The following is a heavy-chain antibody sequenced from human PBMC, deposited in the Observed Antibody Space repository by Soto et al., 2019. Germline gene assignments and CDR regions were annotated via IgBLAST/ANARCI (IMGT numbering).Heavy chain of an antibody. V-gene: IGHV3-23*01. Sequence: EVQLLESGEGLVQPGGSLRLSCAASGFTFSSYAMSWVRQAPGKGLEWVSVISGSGGTTYYADSVKGRFTFSRDNSKNTLYLQMNSLRAEDTAVYYCAKTSNGWFSAFDIWGQGTMVTVSS. CDR3: AKTSNGWFSAFDI. J-gene: IGHJ3*02. CDR2: ISGSGGTT. CDR1: GFTFSSYA. D-gene: IGHD6-19*01.